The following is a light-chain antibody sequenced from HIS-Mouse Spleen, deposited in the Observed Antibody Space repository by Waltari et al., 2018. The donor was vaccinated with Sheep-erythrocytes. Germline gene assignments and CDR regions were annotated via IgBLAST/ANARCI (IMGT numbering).Light chain of an antibody. J-gene: IGLJ3*02. CDR1: SSDVGSYNL. Sequence: QSALTQPRSVSGSPGQSITISCTGTSSDVGSYNLVSWYQQHPGTAPKLMIYEGSKRPLGVSNRFSGSKSGNMASLTIFGLLAEDEAEYYCCSYAGSSTWVFGGGTKLTVL. CDR2: EGS. CDR3: CSYAGSSTWV. V-gene: IGLV2-23*01.